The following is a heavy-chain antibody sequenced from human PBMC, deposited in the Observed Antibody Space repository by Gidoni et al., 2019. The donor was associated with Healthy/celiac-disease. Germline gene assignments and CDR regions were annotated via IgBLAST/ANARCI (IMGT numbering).Heavy chain of an antibody. D-gene: IGHD3-3*01. Sequence: GGIIPIFGTANYAQKFQGRVTITADESTSTAYMELSSLRSEDTAVYYCARDWLPALQNPKLVVIIPWFDPWGQGTLVTVSS. J-gene: IGHJ5*02. CDR3: ARDWLPALQNPKLVVIIPWFDP. CDR2: IIPIFGTA. V-gene: IGHV1-69*01.